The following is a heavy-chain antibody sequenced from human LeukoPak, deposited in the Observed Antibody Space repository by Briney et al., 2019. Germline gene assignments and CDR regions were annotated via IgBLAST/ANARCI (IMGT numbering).Heavy chain of an antibody. J-gene: IGHJ4*02. Sequence: SGPTLLHPTPTLTLTFTFSGFSLTTIGGGGNWIRQPPVKALEWLTLIYWNDDKRYSPSLKNRLTITKDTSKNQVVLTMTNMDPADTATYYCAHRGGAVAGHYYFDYWGQGTLVTVSS. CDR1: GFSLTTIGGG. D-gene: IGHD6-19*01. CDR3: AHRGGAVAGHYYFDY. CDR2: IYWNDDK. V-gene: IGHV2-5*01.